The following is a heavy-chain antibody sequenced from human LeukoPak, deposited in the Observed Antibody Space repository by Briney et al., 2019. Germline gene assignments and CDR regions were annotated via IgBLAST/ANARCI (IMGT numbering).Heavy chain of an antibody. D-gene: IGHD1/OR15-1a*01. J-gene: IGHJ6*03. V-gene: IGHV3-30*02. CDR3: AKVAWFSSFLEQEIDYYYMDV. Sequence: PGGSLRLSCAASGFTFSSYGMHWVRQAPGKGLEWVAFIRYDGSNKYYADSVKGRFTISRDNSKNTLYLQMNSLRAEDTAVYYCAKVAWFSSFLEQEIDYYYMDVWGKGTTVTVSS. CDR1: GFTFSSYG. CDR2: IRYDGSNK.